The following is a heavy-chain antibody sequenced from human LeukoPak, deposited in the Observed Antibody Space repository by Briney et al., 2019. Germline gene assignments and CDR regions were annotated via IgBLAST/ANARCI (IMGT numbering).Heavy chain of an antibody. CDR1: GGTFSSYA. J-gene: IGHJ4*02. Sequence: SVKVSCNASGGTFSSYAISWVRQAPGQGLEWMGGIIPIFGTANYAQKFQGRVTITADESTSTAYMELSSLRSEDTAVYYCARVPYDSSGYYAYFDYWGQGTLVTVSS. V-gene: IGHV1-69*01. D-gene: IGHD3-22*01. CDR3: ARVPYDSSGYYAYFDY. CDR2: IIPIFGTA.